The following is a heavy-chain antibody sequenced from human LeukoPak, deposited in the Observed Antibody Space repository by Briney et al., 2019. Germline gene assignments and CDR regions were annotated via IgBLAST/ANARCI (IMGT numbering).Heavy chain of an antibody. CDR3: ASTSPILWFGELLTRGAFDI. D-gene: IGHD3-10*01. V-gene: IGHV4-4*02. Sequence: SETLSLTCVVSGGSISSYNWWSWVRQPPGKGLEWIGEIYHSGSTNYNPSLKSRVTISVDTSKNQFSLKLSSVTAADTTVYYCASTSPILWFGELLTRGAFDIWGQGTMVTVSS. CDR1: GGSISSYNW. J-gene: IGHJ3*02. CDR2: IYHSGST.